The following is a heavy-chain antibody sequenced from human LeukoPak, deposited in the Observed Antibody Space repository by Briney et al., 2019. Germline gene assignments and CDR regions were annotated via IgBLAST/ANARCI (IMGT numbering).Heavy chain of an antibody. Sequence: GGSLRLSCAASGFTFSSYEMNWVRQAPGKGLEWVSSISRSATTIYYADSVKGRFTISRDNSKNTLFLQMNSLRAEDTAVYYCAKTGSSRFDYWGQGTLVTVSS. J-gene: IGHJ4*02. CDR1: GFTFSSYE. CDR2: ISRSATTI. CDR3: AKTGSSRFDY. D-gene: IGHD1-26*01. V-gene: IGHV3-48*03.